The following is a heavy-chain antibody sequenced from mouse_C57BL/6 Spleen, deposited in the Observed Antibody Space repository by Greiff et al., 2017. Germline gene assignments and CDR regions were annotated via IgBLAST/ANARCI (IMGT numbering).Heavy chain of an antibody. J-gene: IGHJ3*01. CDR3: ATTAQATGAWFAY. V-gene: IGHV1-52*01. CDR2: IDPSDSET. CDR1: GYTFTSYW. D-gene: IGHD3-2*02. Sequence: QVQLQQPGAELVRPGSSVKLSCKASGYTFTSYWMHWVKQRPIQGLEWIGNIDPSDSETHYNQKFKDKATLTVDKSSSTAYMQLSSLKSEDSAVYYCATTAQATGAWFAYWGQGTLVTVSA.